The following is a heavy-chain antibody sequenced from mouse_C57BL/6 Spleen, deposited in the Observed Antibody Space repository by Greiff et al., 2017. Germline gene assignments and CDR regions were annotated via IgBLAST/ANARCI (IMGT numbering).Heavy chain of an antibody. CDR1: GYTFTGYW. Sequence: QVQLKQSGAELMKPGASVKLSCKATGYTFTGYWIEWVKQRPGHGLEWIGEILPGSGSTNYNEKFKGKATFTADTSSNTAYMQLSSLTTEDSAIYYWAPYYYGSSYNWFAYWGQGTLVTVSA. CDR3: APYYYGSSYNWFAY. V-gene: IGHV1-9*01. CDR2: ILPGSGST. J-gene: IGHJ3*01. D-gene: IGHD1-1*01.